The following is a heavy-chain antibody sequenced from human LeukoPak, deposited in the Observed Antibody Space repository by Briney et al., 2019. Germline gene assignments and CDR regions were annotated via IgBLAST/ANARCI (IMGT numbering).Heavy chain of an antibody. V-gene: IGHV3-30*02. CDR3: AKEATSPTYYYYYYYMDD. Sequence: GGSLRLSCAASGFTFSSYGMHWVRQAAGKGLEWVAFIRFDGSNKYCGDFVKGRFTISRDNSKNTLYLQMNSLRPEDTAIYYCAKEATSPTYYYYYYYMDDWGKGTTITVSS. CDR1: GFTFSSYG. D-gene: IGHD2/OR15-2a*01. CDR2: IRFDGSNK. J-gene: IGHJ6*03.